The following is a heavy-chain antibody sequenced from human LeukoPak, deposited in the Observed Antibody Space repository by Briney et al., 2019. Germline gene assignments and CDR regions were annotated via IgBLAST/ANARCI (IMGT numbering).Heavy chain of an antibody. Sequence: ASVKVSRKASGGTFSSYAISWVRQAPGQGLEWMGGIIPIFGTANYAQKFQGRVTITADESTSTAYMELSSLRSEDTAVYYCARSSTSCSGCKYYYYYGMDVWGQGTTVTVSS. V-gene: IGHV1-69*13. CDR3: ARSSTSCSGCKYYYYYGMDV. CDR2: IIPIFGTA. D-gene: IGHD2-2*01. CDR1: GGTFSSYA. J-gene: IGHJ6*02.